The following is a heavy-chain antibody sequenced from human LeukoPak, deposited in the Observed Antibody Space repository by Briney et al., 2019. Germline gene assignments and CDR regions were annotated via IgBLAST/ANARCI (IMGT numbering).Heavy chain of an antibody. Sequence: MASETLSLTCTVSGGSISNYYWNWIRQPPGKGLEWIGHIYYSGSTNYNPSLKSRVTISLDTSKNQFSLKLSSVTAADTAVYYCAGHHPRNTVDFWGQGTLVTVSS. V-gene: IGHV4-59*08. CDR2: IYYSGST. CDR3: AGHHPRNTVDF. D-gene: IGHD2/OR15-2a*01. J-gene: IGHJ4*02. CDR1: GGSISNYY.